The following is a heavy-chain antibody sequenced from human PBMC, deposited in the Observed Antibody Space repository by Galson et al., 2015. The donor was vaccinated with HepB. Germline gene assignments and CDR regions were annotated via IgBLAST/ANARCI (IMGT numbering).Heavy chain of an antibody. CDR3: ARDGYDSSGILARNIDY. J-gene: IGHJ4*02. D-gene: IGHD3-22*01. V-gene: IGHV3-9*01. CDR1: GFTFDDYA. Sequence: SLRLSCAASGFTFDDYAMHWVRQAPGKGLEWVSGISWNSGSIGYADSVKGRFTISRDNAKNSLYLQMNSLRAEDTALYYCARDGYDSSGILARNIDYWGQGTLVTVSS. CDR2: ISWNSGSI.